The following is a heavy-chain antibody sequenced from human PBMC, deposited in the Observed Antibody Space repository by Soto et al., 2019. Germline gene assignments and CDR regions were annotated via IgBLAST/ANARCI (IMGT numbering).Heavy chain of an antibody. J-gene: IGHJ4*02. CDR2: ISNDESKK. CDR3: ARSIAVAGLDY. V-gene: IGHV3-30-3*01. Sequence: GGSLRLSCAASGFTFSTYAVHWVRQAPGKGLEWVAVISNDESKKYYANSVKGRFTISRDNSNNTGYLQMNSLRREDTAIYYCARSIAVAGLDYWGPGTLVTVSS. D-gene: IGHD6-19*01. CDR1: GFTFSTYA.